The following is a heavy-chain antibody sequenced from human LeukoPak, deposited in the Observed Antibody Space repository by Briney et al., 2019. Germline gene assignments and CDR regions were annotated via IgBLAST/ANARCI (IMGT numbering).Heavy chain of an antibody. CDR3: ARGLVRGVNYYFDY. CDR2: MNPNSGNT. CDR1: GYTFTSYD. J-gene: IGHJ4*02. Sequence: GASVKVSCKASGYTFTSYDINWVRQATGQGLEWMGWMNPNSGNTGYAQKFQGRVTMTRNTSISTAYMELSSLRSEDTAVYYCARGLVRGVNYYFDYWGQGTLVTVSS. V-gene: IGHV1-8*01. D-gene: IGHD3-10*01.